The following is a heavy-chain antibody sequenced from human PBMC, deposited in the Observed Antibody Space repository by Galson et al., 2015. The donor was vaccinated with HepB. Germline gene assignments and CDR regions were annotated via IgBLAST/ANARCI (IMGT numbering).Heavy chain of an antibody. CDR3: AKRAYFDY. J-gene: IGHJ4*02. V-gene: IGHV3-23*01. CDR2: ISGSGDSA. Sequence: SLRLSCAASGFTFSSYAMSWVRQAPGKGLEWISLISGSGDSAFYADSVKGRFTISRDNSKNTLYLQMNSLRAEDTAVYYCAKRAYFDYWGQGTLVTVPS. CDR1: GFTFSSYA.